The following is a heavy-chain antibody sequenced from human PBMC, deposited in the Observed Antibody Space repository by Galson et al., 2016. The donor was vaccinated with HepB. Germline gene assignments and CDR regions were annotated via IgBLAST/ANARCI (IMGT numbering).Heavy chain of an antibody. CDR2: IIPIVGIV. V-gene: IGHV1-69*10. CDR3: ARDRGGRSSSPY. Sequence: SVKVSCKASGGTFSSYAFSWVRQAPGQGLEWMGEIIPIVGIVNYAQKFQGRVTITADRSASTAYMELSSLKSDDTAVDYCARDRGGRSSSPYWGQGTLVTVSS. CDR1: GGTFSSYA. D-gene: IGHD6-6*01. J-gene: IGHJ4*02.